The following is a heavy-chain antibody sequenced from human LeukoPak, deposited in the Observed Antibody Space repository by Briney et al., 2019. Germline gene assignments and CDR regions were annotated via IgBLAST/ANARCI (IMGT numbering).Heavy chain of an antibody. CDR3: VKDRLPGGIAVAGTDDGMDV. V-gene: IGHV3-43*02. J-gene: IGHJ6*02. CDR2: ISGDGGDT. CDR1: GFTFEDSA. D-gene: IGHD6-19*01. Sequence: GGSLRLSCAASGFTFEDSAMHWVRQAPGKGLDWVCLISGDGGDTFYADSVKGRFTISRDNSKNSLYLQMNSLRNEDTAFYYCVKDRLPGGIAVAGTDDGMDVWGQGTTVTVSS.